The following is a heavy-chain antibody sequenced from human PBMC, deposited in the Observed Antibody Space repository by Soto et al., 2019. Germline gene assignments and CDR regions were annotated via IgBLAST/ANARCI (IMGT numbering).Heavy chain of an antibody. Sequence: SETLSLTCAVYCGSFSGYYWSWIRQPPGKGLEWIGEINHSGSTNYNPSLKSRVTISVDTSKNQFSLKLSSVTAADTAVYYCAGTYYDSSGYIPGNFDYWGQGTLVTVS. CDR3: AGTYYDSSGYIPGNFDY. CDR1: CGSFSGYY. J-gene: IGHJ4*02. V-gene: IGHV4-34*01. D-gene: IGHD3-22*01. CDR2: INHSGST.